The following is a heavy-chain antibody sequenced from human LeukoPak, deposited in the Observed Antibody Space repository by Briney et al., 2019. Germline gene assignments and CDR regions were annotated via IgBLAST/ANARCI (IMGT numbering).Heavy chain of an antibody. V-gene: IGHV3-21*01. Sequence: GGSLRLSCAASGFTFSSCSMNWVRQAPGKGLEWVSSISSSSSYIYYADSVKGRFTISRDNAKNSLYLQMNSLRAEDTAVYYCARGYCSSTSCYYYFDYWGQGTLVTVSS. CDR3: ARGYCSSTSCYYYFDY. CDR2: ISSSSSYI. D-gene: IGHD2-2*01. CDR1: GFTFSSCS. J-gene: IGHJ4*02.